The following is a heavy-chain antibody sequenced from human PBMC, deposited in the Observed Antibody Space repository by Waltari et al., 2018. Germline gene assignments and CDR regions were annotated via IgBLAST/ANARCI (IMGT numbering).Heavy chain of an antibody. D-gene: IGHD3-22*01. CDR3: ARGQNHFDSSGYYNPLTFDY. CDR1: GGSISSGGYY. V-gene: IGHV4-31*03. Sequence: QVQLQESCPGLVKPSQTLSLTCTVSGGSISSGGYYWSWIRQHPGKGLEWIGYIYHSGSTYYNPSLKSRVSISVDRSKNQFSLKLSSVTAADTAVYYCARGQNHFDSSGYYNPLTFDYWGQGTLVTVSS. CDR2: IYHSGST. J-gene: IGHJ4*02.